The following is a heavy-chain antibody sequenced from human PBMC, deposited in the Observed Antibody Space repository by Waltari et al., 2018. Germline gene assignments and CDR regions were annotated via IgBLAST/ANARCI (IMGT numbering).Heavy chain of an antibody. CDR3: ARVGRDYGHRGDFDY. CDR2: MSDSSSYR. V-gene: IGHV3-21*01. Sequence: EVQLVESGGGLVKPGGSLTLSLSASGFTFGTYSMNWVRQAPGKGWVVSSSMSDSSSYRYYADSVKGRVTSARDNAKNALDLQMNSLRAEDTAVYYCARVGRDYGHRGDFDYWGQGTLVTVSS. CDR1: GFTFGTYS. J-gene: IGHJ4*02. D-gene: IGHD4-17*01.